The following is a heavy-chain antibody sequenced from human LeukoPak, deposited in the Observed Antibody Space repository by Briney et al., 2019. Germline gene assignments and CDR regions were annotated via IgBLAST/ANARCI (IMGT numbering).Heavy chain of an antibody. CDR3: ARLFGSGSPYKYVF. Sequence: PSETLSLTCTVSAGSISGFFWSWIRQPPGKGLEWIGSVYYNRNTYYNPSLKSRVTISVDPSKNQFSLKLTSVTAADTAMYYCARLFGSGSPYKYVFWGQGTLVTVSS. D-gene: IGHD3-10*01. CDR2: VYYNRNT. CDR1: AGSISGFF. V-gene: IGHV4-59*05. J-gene: IGHJ1*01.